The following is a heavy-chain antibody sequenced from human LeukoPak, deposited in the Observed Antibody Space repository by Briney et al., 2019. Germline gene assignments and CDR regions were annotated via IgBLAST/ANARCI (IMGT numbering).Heavy chain of an antibody. CDR3: ARDLGQYYDTSDNWFDP. V-gene: IGHV3-21*01. CDR1: GFTFSSYN. CDR2: ITSSSTYI. D-gene: IGHD3-22*01. J-gene: IGHJ5*02. Sequence: GGSLRLSCAASGFTFSSYNMNWVRQAPGKGLEWVSSITSSSTYIYYADSVRGRFTISRDNAKNTLNLQMNSLRAEDTAVYYCARDLGQYYDTSDNWFDPWGQGTLVTVSS.